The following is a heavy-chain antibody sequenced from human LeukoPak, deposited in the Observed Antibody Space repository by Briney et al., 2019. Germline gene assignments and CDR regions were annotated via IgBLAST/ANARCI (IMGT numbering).Heavy chain of an antibody. J-gene: IGHJ3*02. V-gene: IGHV5-51*01. CDR3: ARAAVVVTATDAFGI. D-gene: IGHD2-21*02. Sequence: PGESLKISCKGSGYTFTNYWISWVRQMPGKGLEWMGIIYPGDSNTRYSPPFQGQVTVSADKSISTAYLQWNSLKASDTAMYYCARAAVVVTATDAFGIWGQGTMVTVSS. CDR1: GYTFTNYW. CDR2: IYPGDSNT.